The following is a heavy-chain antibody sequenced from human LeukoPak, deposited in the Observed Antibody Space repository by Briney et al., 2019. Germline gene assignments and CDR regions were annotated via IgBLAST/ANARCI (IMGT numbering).Heavy chain of an antibody. CDR3: TTVFITMVRGDTDY. Sequence: GGSLRLSCAASGFTFSNAWMSWVRQAPGKGLEWVGRIKSKTDGGTTDYAAPVRGRFTISRDDSKNTLYLQMNSLKTEDTAVYYCTTVFITMVRGDTDYWGQGTLVTVSS. CDR1: GFTFSNAW. J-gene: IGHJ4*02. D-gene: IGHD3-10*01. V-gene: IGHV3-15*01. CDR2: IKSKTDGGTT.